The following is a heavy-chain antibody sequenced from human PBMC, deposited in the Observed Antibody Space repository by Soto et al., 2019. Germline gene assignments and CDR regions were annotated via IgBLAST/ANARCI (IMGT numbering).Heavy chain of an antibody. J-gene: IGHJ4*02. CDR3: ARDLAISIFDY. D-gene: IGHD5-12*01. CDR2: INAYNGNT. V-gene: IGHV1-18*01. Sequence: ASVKVSCKASGYTFTSYGISWVRQAPGQGLEWMGWINAYNGNTKYAQKLQGRVAMTTDTSTSTAYMELRSLRSDDTAVYYCARDLAISIFDYWGQGTLVTVSS. CDR1: GYTFTSYG.